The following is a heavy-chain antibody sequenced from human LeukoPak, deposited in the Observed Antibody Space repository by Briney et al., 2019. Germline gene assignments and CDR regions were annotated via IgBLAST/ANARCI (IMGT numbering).Heavy chain of an antibody. CDR2: INPSGGTP. V-gene: IGHV1-46*01. J-gene: IGHJ4*02. CDR3: ARDRNYFDY. CDR1: GYTFSTYY. Sequence: GASVKVPCKASGYTFSTYYIHWVRQAPGQGLEWMGVINPSGGTPTYAQKFRGRVTMTTDMSTTTVYMELSSLRSEDTAVYYCARDRNYFDYWGQGTLVTVSS.